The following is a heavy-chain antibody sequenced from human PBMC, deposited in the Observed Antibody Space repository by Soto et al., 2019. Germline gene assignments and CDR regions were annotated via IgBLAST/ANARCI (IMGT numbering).Heavy chain of an antibody. J-gene: IGHJ4*02. CDR2: INPRGGST. V-gene: IGHV1-46*01. CDR1: GYTFTSYN. CDR3: ARTDDYAFDY. Sequence: ASVKVSCKTSGYTFTSYNIHWVRQAPGQGLEWMGTINPRGGSTNYAQKLKGRVTVTRDTSTSTVYMELSSLRSEDTAVYYCARTDDYAFDYWGQGTLVTVSS. D-gene: IGHD4-17*01.